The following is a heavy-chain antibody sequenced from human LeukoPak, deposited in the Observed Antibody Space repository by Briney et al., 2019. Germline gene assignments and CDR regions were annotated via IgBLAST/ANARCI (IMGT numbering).Heavy chain of an antibody. CDR3: ARDPRIQLYLRFDY. CDR1: GYTFSDNH. J-gene: IGHJ4*02. D-gene: IGHD5-18*01. V-gene: IGHV1-2*02. Sequence: ASVKVSCKASGYTFSDNHMYWIRQAPGQGLECMGLTSPKSGDTNYAQKFQDRVTMTRDQSTSTVYMELSRLRSEDTDVYYCARDPRIQLYLRFDYWGQGTLVTVSS. CDR2: TSPKSGDT.